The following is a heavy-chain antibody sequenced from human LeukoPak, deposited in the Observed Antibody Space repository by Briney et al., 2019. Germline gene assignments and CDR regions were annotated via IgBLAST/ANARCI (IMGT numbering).Heavy chain of an antibody. J-gene: IGHJ4*02. V-gene: IGHV4-4*07. CDR1: GGSISSYY. Sequence: SETLSLTCTVSGGSISSYYWSWIRQPAGKGLEWTGRIYTSGSTNYNPSLKSRVTMSVDTSKNQFSLKLSSVTAADTAVYYCARDNGSGSYWRGEYYFDYWGQGTLVTVSS. CDR3: ARDNGSGSYWRGEYYFDY. CDR2: IYTSGST. D-gene: IGHD3-10*01.